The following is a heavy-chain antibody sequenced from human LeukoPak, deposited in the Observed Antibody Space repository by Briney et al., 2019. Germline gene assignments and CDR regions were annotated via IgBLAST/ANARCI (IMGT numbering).Heavy chain of an antibody. D-gene: IGHD1-26*01. V-gene: IGHV3-9*01. J-gene: IGHJ4*02. Sequence: GRSLRLSCAASGFTFDDYAMHWVRQAPGKGLEWVSGISWNSGSIGYADSVKGRFTISRDNAKNSLYPQMNSLRAEDTALYYCAKSRNLVGASNYFDYWGQGTLVTVSS. CDR2: ISWNSGSI. CDR1: GFTFDDYA. CDR3: AKSRNLVGASNYFDY.